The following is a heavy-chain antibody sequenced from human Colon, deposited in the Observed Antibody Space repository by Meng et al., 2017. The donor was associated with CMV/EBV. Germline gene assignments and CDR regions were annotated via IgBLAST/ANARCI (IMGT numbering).Heavy chain of an antibody. CDR3: AKEVTMVRGTY. D-gene: IGHD3-10*01. J-gene: IGHJ4*02. V-gene: IGHV3-23*01. Sequence: LSCAASGLTFKSYGMNWVRQVPGKGLEWVSGISGRGDDTYYADSVKGRFTISRDNSNNTLYLQMNSLRVEDTAVYYCAKEVTMVRGTYWGQGTLVTVSS. CDR2: ISGRGDDT. CDR1: GLTFKSYG.